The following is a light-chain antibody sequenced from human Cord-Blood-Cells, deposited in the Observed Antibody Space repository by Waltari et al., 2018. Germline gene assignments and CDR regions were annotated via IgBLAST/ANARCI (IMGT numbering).Light chain of an antibody. Sequence: QSALTQPASVSGSPGQSITLSCTGTSRDVGSYNLVSWYQRHPGKAPKLMIYEGSKRPSGVSNRFSGSKSGNTASLTISGLQAEDEADYYCCSYAGSSTFKVFGGGTKLTVL. CDR3: CSYAGSSTFKV. CDR2: EGS. CDR1: SRDVGSYNL. J-gene: IGLJ2*01. V-gene: IGLV2-23*03.